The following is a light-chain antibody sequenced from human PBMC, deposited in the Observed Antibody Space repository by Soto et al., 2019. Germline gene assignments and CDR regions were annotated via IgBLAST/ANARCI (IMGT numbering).Light chain of an antibody. Sequence: QSVLTQPPSVSGSPGQSVAISCTGNPSDVGGYNYVSWYQQHPGKAPKLMIHEVNKRPSGIPDRFSGSKSGITASLTVSGLHAEDDADYCCSSYAGSSNVFGTGTKVTVL. J-gene: IGLJ1*01. V-gene: IGLV2-8*01. CDR1: PSDVGGYNY. CDR3: SSYAGSSNV. CDR2: EVN.